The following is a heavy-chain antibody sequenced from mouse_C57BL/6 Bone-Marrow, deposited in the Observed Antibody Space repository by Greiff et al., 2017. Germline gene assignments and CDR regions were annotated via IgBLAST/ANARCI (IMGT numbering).Heavy chain of an antibody. CDR3: ARGTTVVDFDY. Sequence: VQLQQSGAELVRPGTSVKVSCKASGYAFTNYLIEWVKQRPGQGLEWIGVINPGSGGTNYNEKFKGKATLTADKSSSTAYMQLSSLTSEDSAVYFCARGTTVVDFDYWGQGNTLTVSS. J-gene: IGHJ2*01. CDR1: GYAFTNYL. V-gene: IGHV1-54*01. CDR2: INPGSGGT. D-gene: IGHD1-1*01.